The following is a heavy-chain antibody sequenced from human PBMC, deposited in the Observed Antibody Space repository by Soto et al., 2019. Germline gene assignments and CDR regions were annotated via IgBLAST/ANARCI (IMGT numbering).Heavy chain of an antibody. Sequence: ASVKVSCKASGYTFTSYYMHWVRQAPGQGLEWMGIINPSGGSTSYAQKFQGRVTMTRDTSTSTVYMELSSLRSEDTAVYYCASTVRGVPVEGPLDYWGQGTLVTVSS. D-gene: IGHD3-10*01. CDR3: ASTVRGVPVEGPLDY. V-gene: IGHV1-46*03. J-gene: IGHJ4*02. CDR1: GYTFTSYY. CDR2: INPSGGST.